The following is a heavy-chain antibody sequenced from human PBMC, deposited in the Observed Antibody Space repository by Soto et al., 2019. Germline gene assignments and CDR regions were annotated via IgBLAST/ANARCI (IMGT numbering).Heavy chain of an antibody. CDR2: INPSARSA. J-gene: IGHJ4*02. V-gene: IGHV1-46*04. CDR1: GYTFTNHY. Sequence: XSVKISCKASGYTFTNHYLHWVRQAPGQGLEWVGMINPSARSASYAQKLRGRLTMDRDTSTTTVYMELSRLTFEDTAVYFCARDNSAANGVLDHWGQGTLVTVSS. D-gene: IGHD1-1*01. CDR3: ARDNSAANGVLDH.